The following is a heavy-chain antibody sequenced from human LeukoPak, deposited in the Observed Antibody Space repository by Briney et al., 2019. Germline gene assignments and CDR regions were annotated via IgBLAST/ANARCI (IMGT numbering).Heavy chain of an antibody. Sequence: GRSLRLSCAAAGFTFSSYAMSWVRQAPGEGLEWVSAISGSGGSTYYADSVKGRFTISRDNSKNTLYLQMNSLRAEDTAVYYCAKDRRSGSYFPSDYWGQGTLVTVSS. CDR1: GFTFSSYA. J-gene: IGHJ4*02. CDR2: ISGSGGST. CDR3: AKDRRSGSYFPSDY. D-gene: IGHD1-26*01. V-gene: IGHV3-23*01.